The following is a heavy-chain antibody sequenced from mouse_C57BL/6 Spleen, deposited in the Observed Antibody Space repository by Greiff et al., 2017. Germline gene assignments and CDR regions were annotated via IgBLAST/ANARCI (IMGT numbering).Heavy chain of an antibody. J-gene: IGHJ1*03. V-gene: IGHV1-81*01. CDR3: ARGWYYYGSSYRWYFDV. CDR2: IYPRSGNT. CDR1: GYTFTSYG. D-gene: IGHD1-1*01. Sequence: QVQLQQSGAELARPGASVKLSCKASGYTFTSYGISWVKQRTGQGLEWIGEIYPRSGNTYYNEKFKGKATLTADTSSSTAYMELRSLTSEDSAVYFCARGWYYYGSSYRWYFDVGGTGTTVTVSS.